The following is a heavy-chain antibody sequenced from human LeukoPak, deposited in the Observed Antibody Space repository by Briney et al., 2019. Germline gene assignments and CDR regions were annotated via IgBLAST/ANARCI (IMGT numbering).Heavy chain of an antibody. Sequence: GGSLRLSCAVSGVTLSNYGMSWVRQAPGKGGEWVAGISDSGGRTNYADSVKGRFTISRDNPKNTVYLQMNSLRAEDTAVYFCAKRGVVIRVILVGFHKEAYYFDSWGQGALVTVSS. V-gene: IGHV3-23*01. J-gene: IGHJ4*02. D-gene: IGHD3-22*01. CDR1: GVTLSNYG. CDR3: AKRGVVIRVILVGFHKEAYYFDS. CDR2: ISDSGGRT.